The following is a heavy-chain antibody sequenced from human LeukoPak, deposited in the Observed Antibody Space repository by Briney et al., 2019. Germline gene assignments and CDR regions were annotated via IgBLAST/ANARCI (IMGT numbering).Heavy chain of an antibody. J-gene: IGHJ4*02. Sequence: GGSLRLSCAASGFTFSSYGMHWVRQAPGKGLEWVAVIWYDGSNKYYADSVKGRFTISRDNSKNTLYLQMNSLRAEDTAAYYCAGDYYGSGDLDYWGQGTLVTVSS. CDR1: GFTFSSYG. CDR2: IWYDGSNK. CDR3: AGDYYGSGDLDY. V-gene: IGHV3-33*01. D-gene: IGHD3-10*01.